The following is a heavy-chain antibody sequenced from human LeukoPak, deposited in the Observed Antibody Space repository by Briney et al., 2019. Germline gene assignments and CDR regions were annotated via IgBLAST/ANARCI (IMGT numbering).Heavy chain of an antibody. V-gene: IGHV4-59*01. CDR3: ASTHHPPPLKRRVTTSVATSKHQFPRKLSSVTAPDTAVYYCARASYSYGSYYDYYGLDV. CDR1: VGSLRSYY. CDR2: IYYSGRT. D-gene: IGHD3-10*01. Sequence: SETLSLTRAVSVGSLRSYYWSWIRQPRGRGREGGGDIYYSGRTKYNPYLKRRGTLAVGTSKKQSPLRARSATASGTARYYCASTHHPPPLKRRVTTSVATSKHQFPRKLSSVTAPDTAVYYCARASYSYGSYYDYYGLDVWGQGTTVTVSS. J-gene: IGHJ6*02.